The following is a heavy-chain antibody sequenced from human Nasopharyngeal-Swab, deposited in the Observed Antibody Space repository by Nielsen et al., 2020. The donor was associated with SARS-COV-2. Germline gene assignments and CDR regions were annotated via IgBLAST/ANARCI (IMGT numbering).Heavy chain of an antibody. D-gene: IGHD3-22*01. CDR1: GYTFTSYG. V-gene: IGHV1-18*01. CDR3: ARRSSRDYYDSSGYEDY. Sequence: VSVKVSCKASGYTFTSYGISWVRQAPGQGLEWMGWISAYNGNTNYAQKLQGRVTMTTDTSTSTAYMELRSLRSDDTAVYYCARRSSRDYYDSSGYEDYWGQGTLVTVSS. CDR2: ISAYNGNT. J-gene: IGHJ4*02.